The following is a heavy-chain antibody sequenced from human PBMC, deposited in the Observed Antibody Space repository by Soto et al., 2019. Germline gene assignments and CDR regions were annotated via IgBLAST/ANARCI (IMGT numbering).Heavy chain of an antibody. CDR3: ASPTNGFWSGPDAFDI. V-gene: IGHV1-46*01. CDR1: GYTFTSYY. J-gene: IGHJ3*02. Sequence: ASVKVSCKASGYTFTSYYMHWVRQAPGQGLEWMGIINPSGGSTSYAQKFQGRVTMTRDTSTSTVYMELSSLRSEDTAVYYCASPTNGFWSGPDAFDIWGQGTMVTVSS. CDR2: INPSGGST. D-gene: IGHD3-3*01.